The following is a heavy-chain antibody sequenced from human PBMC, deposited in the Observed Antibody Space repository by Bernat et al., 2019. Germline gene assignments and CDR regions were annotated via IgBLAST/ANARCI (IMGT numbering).Heavy chain of an antibody. CDR3: TRGGGTDHIDY. CDR2: ISPNSGVT. Sequence: QVQMVQSGAEVKETGASVKVSCKAFGYTFTIYNFHWVRQAPGQGLEWMGWISPNSGVTNHAQKFQGRVTMTRDTSISTLYMELNGLTSDDTALYYCTRGGGTDHIDYWGRGTLVTVSS. D-gene: IGHD1-14*01. J-gene: IGHJ4*02. V-gene: IGHV1-2*02. CDR1: GYTFTIYN.